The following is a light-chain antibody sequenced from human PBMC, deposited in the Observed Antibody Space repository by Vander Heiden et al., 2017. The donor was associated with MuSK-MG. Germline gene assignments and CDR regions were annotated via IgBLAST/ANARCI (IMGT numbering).Light chain of an antibody. J-gene: IGLJ1*01. CDR1: SSDVGGYKY. CDR2: DVS. CDR3: CSCAGSHRGFV. Sequence: QSALTQPRSVSGSPGQSVTISCTGTSSDVGGYKYVSWYQQHPGKAPQLMTYDVSKRPSGVPDRFSGSKSGNTASLTISGLQAEDEADYYCCSCAGSHRGFVFGTGTKVSVL. V-gene: IGLV2-11*01.